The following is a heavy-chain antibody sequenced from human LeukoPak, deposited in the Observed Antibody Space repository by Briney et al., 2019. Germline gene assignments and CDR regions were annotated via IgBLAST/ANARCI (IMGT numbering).Heavy chain of an antibody. CDR2: IIPILGIA. Sequence: SVKVSCKASGGTFSSYAISWVRQAPGQGLEWMGRIIPILGIANYAQKFQGRVTITADKSTSTAYMELSSLRSEDTAVYYCARVHPRDYYYGMDVWGQGTTVTVSS. V-gene: IGHV1-69*04. CDR1: GGTFSSYA. J-gene: IGHJ6*02. CDR3: ARVHPRDYYYGMDV.